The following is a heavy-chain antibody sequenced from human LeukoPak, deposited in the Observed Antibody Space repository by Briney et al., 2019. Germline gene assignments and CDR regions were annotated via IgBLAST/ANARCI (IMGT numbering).Heavy chain of an antibody. CDR3: AREAPTTVVTPDY. D-gene: IGHD4-23*01. CDR2: ISSSSSYI. J-gene: IGHJ4*02. CDR1: GFTFSSYS. V-gene: IGHV3-21*01. Sequence: PGGSLRLSCAASGFTFSSYSMNWVRQAPGKGLEWVSSISSSSSYIYYADSVKGRFTISRDNAKNSLYLQMNSLRAEDTAVYYCAREAPTTVVTPDYWGQGTLVTVSS.